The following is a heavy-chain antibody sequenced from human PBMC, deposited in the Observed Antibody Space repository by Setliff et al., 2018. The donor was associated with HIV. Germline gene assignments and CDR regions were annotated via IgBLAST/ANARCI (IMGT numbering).Heavy chain of an antibody. CDR2: VYPDDSDS. V-gene: IGHV5-51*01. Sequence: GESLKISCRGSGYNFASHWIAWVRQMPGKGLEWMGIVYPDDSDSRYSPSFQGQVTISADKSVSTAYLQWSSLKASDTAMYYCTRQAVDCSGGTCYSTSAFDYWGQGTLVTVSS. CDR3: TRQAVDCSGGTCYSTSAFDY. D-gene: IGHD2-15*01. J-gene: IGHJ4*02. CDR1: GYNFASHW.